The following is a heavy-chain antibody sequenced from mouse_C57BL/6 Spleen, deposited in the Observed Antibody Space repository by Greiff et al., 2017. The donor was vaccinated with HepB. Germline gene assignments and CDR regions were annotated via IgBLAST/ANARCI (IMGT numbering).Heavy chain of an antibody. V-gene: IGHV1-61*01. J-gene: IGHJ2*01. D-gene: IGHD3-2*02. CDR1: GYTFTSYW. CDR3: ARLGSSGPDY. CDR2: IYPSDSET. Sequence: QVQLQQPGAELVRPGSSVKLSCKASGYTFTSYWMDWVKQRPGQGLEWIGNIYPSDSETHYNQKFKDKATLTVDKSSSTAYMQLSSLTSEDSAVYYCARLGSSGPDYWGQGTTLTVSS.